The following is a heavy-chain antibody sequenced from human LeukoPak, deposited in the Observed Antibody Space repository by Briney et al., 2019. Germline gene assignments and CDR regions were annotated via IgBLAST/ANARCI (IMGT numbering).Heavy chain of an antibody. CDR3: ASGMIEFDY. V-gene: IGHV3-7*01. CDR1: GFTFSTYW. D-gene: IGHD1-14*01. J-gene: IGHJ4*02. CDR2: IKEDGGEM. Sequence: GGSLRLSCAASGFTFSTYWMTWVRQAPGKGLEWVANIKEDGGEMYYVDSVKGRFIISRDNAKNSVYLQMNILRVEDTAVYYCASGMIEFDYWGQGTLVTVSS.